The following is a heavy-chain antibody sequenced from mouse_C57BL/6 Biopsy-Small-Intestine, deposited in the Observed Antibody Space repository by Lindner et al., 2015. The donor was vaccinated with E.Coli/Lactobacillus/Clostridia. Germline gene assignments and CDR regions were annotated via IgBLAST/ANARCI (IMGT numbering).Heavy chain of an antibody. CDR1: GYAFIDYY. Sequence: SVKVSCKASGYAFIDYYIHWVRQAPGQGLEWLGRINAKSGGTNFAQKFRGRVTMTRDTSITTAYMDLSSLRSDDTAVYYCARARNYGSASYYNEAFDMWGQGTAVTVSS. D-gene: IGHD2-2*01. J-gene: IGHJ3*02. V-gene: IGHV1-72*04. CDR3: ARARNYGSASYYNEAFDM. CDR2: INAKSGGT.